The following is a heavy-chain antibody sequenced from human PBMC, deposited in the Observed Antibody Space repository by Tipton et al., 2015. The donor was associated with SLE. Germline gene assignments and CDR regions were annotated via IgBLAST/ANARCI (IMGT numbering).Heavy chain of an antibody. CDR3: ARDGGGITILGGYFDY. D-gene: IGHD3-3*01. CDR2: IYTSGST. J-gene: IGHJ4*02. V-gene: IGHV4-61*02. CDR1: GGSISSGSCY. Sequence: TLSLTCTVSGGSISSGSCYWSWIRQPAGKGLEWIGRIYTSGSTNYNPSLKSRVTISVDTSKNQFSLKLSSVTAADTAVYYCARDGGGITILGGYFDYWGQGTLVAVSS.